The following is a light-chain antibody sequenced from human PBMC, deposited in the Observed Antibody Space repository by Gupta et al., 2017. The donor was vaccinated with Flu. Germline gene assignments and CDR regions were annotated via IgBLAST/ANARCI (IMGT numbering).Light chain of an antibody. V-gene: IGKV3-20*01. Sequence: GTLSLSPGERATRSGRANQRVGNGYLAWYQQKAGQAPRLLIYAVSSRATGIPDRFSGSGSGTHFTLSISRLEPEDFAVYYCQQDGSSRWTFGQGTKVEI. J-gene: IGKJ1*01. CDR3: QQDGSSRWT. CDR2: AVS. CDR1: QRVGNGY.